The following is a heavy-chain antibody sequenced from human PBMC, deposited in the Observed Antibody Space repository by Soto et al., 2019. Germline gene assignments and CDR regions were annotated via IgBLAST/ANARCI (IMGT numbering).Heavy chain of an antibody. V-gene: IGHV4-59*01. CDR1: GGSISSYY. CDR2: IYYSGST. D-gene: IGHD6-19*01. Sequence: SETLSLTCTVSGGSISSYYWSWIRQPPGKGLEWIGYIYYSGSTNYNPSLKSRVTISVDTSKNQFSLKLSSVTAADTAVYYCARFQQWLGQNWFDPWGQGTLVTVSS. J-gene: IGHJ5*02. CDR3: ARFQQWLGQNWFDP.